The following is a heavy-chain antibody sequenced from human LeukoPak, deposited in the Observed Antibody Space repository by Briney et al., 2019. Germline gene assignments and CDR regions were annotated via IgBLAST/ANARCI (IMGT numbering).Heavy chain of an antibody. J-gene: IGHJ3*02. CDR1: GGSISSGDYY. Sequence: SETLSLTCTVSGGSISSGDYYWSWIRQPPGKGLEWIGYIYYSGSTYYNPSLKSRVTISVDTSKNQFSLKLSSVTAADTAVYYCARQYDFWSGHIPDAFDIWGQGTMVTVSS. V-gene: IGHV4-30-4*08. D-gene: IGHD3-3*01. CDR3: ARQYDFWSGHIPDAFDI. CDR2: IYYSGST.